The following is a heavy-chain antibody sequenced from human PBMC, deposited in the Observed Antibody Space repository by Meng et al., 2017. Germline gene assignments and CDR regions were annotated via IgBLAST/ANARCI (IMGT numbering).Heavy chain of an antibody. CDR2: AYYRSKWYH. D-gene: IGHD1-26*01. CDR1: GDIFSSNSAA. J-gene: IGHJ4*02. Sequence: QIHLKQSGPGLVKPSQTLSLHCAISGDIFSSNSAAWNWLRQSPSRGLEWLGRAYYRSKWYHDYAESVKSRISIDPDTSKNQFSLQLRSVTPEDSAVYYCARGSYSFDSWGQRTLVTVSS. CDR3: ARGSYSFDS. V-gene: IGHV6-1*01.